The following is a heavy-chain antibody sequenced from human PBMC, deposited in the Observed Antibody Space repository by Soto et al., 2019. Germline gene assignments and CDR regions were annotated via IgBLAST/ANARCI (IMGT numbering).Heavy chain of an antibody. V-gene: IGHV4-34*01. CDR3: ARGWDRCSSTSCYAGGYFDY. CDR2: INHSGST. J-gene: IGHJ4*02. Sequence: QVQLQQWGAGLLKPSETLSLTCAVYGGSFSGYYWSWIRQPPGKGLEWIGEINHSGSTNYNPSLKSRVTISVDTSKNQFSLKLSSVTAADTAVYYCARGWDRCSSTSCYAGGYFDYWGQGTLVTVSS. D-gene: IGHD2-2*01. CDR1: GGSFSGYY.